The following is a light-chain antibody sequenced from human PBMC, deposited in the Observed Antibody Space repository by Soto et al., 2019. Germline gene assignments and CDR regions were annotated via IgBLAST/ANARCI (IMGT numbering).Light chain of an antibody. Sequence: EIVLTQSPGTLSLSLGERVTLSCRASQSVSSNFLAWYQQKPGQAPRLLIYAASSRATGIPDRFSGSGSGTDFTLTISRLEPEDFAVYYCQQYGSSRWTFGKGTKVDIK. CDR3: QQYGSSRWT. V-gene: IGKV3-20*01. J-gene: IGKJ1*01. CDR2: AAS. CDR1: QSVSSNF.